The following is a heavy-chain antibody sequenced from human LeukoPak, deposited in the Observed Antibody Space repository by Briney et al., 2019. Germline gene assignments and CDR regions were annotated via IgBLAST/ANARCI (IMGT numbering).Heavy chain of an antibody. CDR3: AVDVIYESD. D-gene: IGHD2/OR15-2a*01. CDR1: GFTFSNSA. Sequence: TVKVSCKASGFTFSNSAVQWVRQARGQRLEWIGWIVVGSGNTNYAQKFQERVTITRDMSTSTAYMELSSLRSEDTAVYYCAVDVIYESDWGQGTLVTVSS. J-gene: IGHJ4*02. CDR2: IVVGSGNT. V-gene: IGHV1-58*01.